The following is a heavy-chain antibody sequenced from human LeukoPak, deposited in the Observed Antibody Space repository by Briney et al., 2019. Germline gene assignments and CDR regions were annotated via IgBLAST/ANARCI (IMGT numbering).Heavy chain of an antibody. CDR3: AKRQLGPIDY. D-gene: IGHD6-6*01. V-gene: IGHV3-23*01. Sequence: GGSLRLSCAASGFTFSNYAMTWVRQAPGKGLEWVSGISSAGGGSTYYADSVKGRFTISRDNPKNTLYLQMNSLRVEDTAVYYCAKRQLGPIDYWGQGTLVTVSS. CDR2: ISSAGGGST. J-gene: IGHJ4*02. CDR1: GFTFSNYA.